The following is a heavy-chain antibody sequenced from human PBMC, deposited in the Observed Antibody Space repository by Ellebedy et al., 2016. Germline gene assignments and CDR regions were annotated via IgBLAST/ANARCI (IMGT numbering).Heavy chain of an antibody. CDR1: GFTFSSYS. CDR2: ISSSSSTI. Sequence: GGSLRLSCAASGFTFSSYSMNWVRQAPGKGLEWVSYISSSSSTIYYADSVKGRFTISRDNAKNSLYLKMNSLRAEDTAVYYCARCRIEPGDYYYYGMDVWGQGTTVTVSS. V-gene: IGHV3-48*01. CDR3: ARCRIEPGDYYYYGMDV. D-gene: IGHD5-18*01. J-gene: IGHJ6*02.